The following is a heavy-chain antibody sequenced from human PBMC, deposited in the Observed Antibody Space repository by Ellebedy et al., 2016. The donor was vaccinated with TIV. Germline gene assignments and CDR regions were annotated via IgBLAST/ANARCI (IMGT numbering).Heavy chain of an antibody. CDR2: ISGGSDYM. CDR3: ARSLEWLSPTKRNYYGMDV. D-gene: IGHD3-3*01. V-gene: IGHV3-21*01. Sequence: GESLKISXAASGFTFSAFTMHWVRQAPGKGLEWVSSISGGSDYMYSIDSMKGRLTISRDNAKNSLYLQMSSLRADDTAVYYCARSLEWLSPTKRNYYGMDVWGQGTTVTVSS. CDR1: GFTFSAFT. J-gene: IGHJ6*02.